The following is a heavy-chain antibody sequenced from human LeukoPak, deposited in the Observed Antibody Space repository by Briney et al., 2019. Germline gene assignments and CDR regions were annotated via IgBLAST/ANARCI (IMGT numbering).Heavy chain of an antibody. D-gene: IGHD3-3*01. CDR2: IYPGDSDT. Sequence: GESLKISCKGSGYSFTSYWIGWVRQMPGKGLEWMGIIYPGDSDTRYSPSFQGQVTISADKSISTAYLQWSSLKASDTAMYYCARHRGLGYYDFWSGYSFQGFDPWGQGTLVTVSS. CDR3: ARHRGLGYYDFWSGYSFQGFDP. V-gene: IGHV5-51*01. CDR1: GYSFTSYW. J-gene: IGHJ5*02.